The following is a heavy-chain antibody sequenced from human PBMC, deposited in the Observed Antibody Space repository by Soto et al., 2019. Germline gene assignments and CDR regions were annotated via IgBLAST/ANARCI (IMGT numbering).Heavy chain of an antibody. CDR2: ISDDGSRT. D-gene: IGHD3-16*01. CDR3: VKGGWLDF. Sequence: GGSLRLSCAASGFTFNTFEMSWVRQAPGRGLEWVSFISDDGSRTYYADAVKGRFTISRDNSKYTLYLQMNSLTVEDTAVYACVKGGWLDFWGQGTLVTVSS. J-gene: IGHJ5*01. CDR1: GFTFNTFE. V-gene: IGHV3-23*01.